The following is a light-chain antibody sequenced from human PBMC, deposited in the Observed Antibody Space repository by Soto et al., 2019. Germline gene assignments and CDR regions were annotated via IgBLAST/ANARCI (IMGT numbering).Light chain of an antibody. V-gene: IGKV3-15*01. J-gene: IGKJ4*01. CDR1: QTVYSY. CDR2: GAS. CDR3: QQYDNWPPT. Sequence: EVVLTQSPATLSLSPGERATLSCRASQTVYSYLAWYQQRPGQAPTLLIYGASTRATGVPASFRGSGSGTEFTLTINGLQSEDFALYWCQQYDNWPPTFGGGTKVDIK.